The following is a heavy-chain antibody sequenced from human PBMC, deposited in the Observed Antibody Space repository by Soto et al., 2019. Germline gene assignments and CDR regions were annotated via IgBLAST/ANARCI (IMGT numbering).Heavy chain of an antibody. Sequence: GASVKVSCKASGYTFTGYYMHCVRQAPGQVLEWMGWINPNSGGTNYAQKFQGRVTMTRDTSISTAYMELSRLRSDDTAVYYCARSSGYSYGSNYYYYGMDVWGQGTTVTVSS. CDR2: INPNSGGT. J-gene: IGHJ6*02. CDR1: GYTFTGYY. V-gene: IGHV1-2*02. D-gene: IGHD5-18*01. CDR3: ARSSGYSYGSNYYYYGMDV.